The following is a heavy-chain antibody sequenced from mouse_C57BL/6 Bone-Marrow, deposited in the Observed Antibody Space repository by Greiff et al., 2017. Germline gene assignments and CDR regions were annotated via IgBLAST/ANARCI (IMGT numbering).Heavy chain of an antibody. J-gene: IGHJ2*01. V-gene: IGHV1-50*01. CDR1: GYTFTSYW. CDR3: ASVQRGYYVGY. CDR2: IDPSDSYT. Sequence: QVQLQQPGAELVKPGASVKLSCKASGYTFTSYWMQWVKQRPGQGLEWIGEIDPSDSYTNYNQKFKGKATLTVDTSSSTAYLQLSSLTSEDSAVYYCASVQRGYYVGYWGQGTTLTVSS.